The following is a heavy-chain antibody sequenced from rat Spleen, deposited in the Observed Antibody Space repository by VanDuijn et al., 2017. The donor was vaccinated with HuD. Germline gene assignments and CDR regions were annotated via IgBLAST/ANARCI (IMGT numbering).Heavy chain of an antibody. CDR3: TTEGNY. CDR1: GFTFSNYG. J-gene: IGHJ2*01. V-gene: IGHV5-27*01. CDR2: ITNSGGST. Sequence: EVQLVESGGGLVQPGRSLKLSCAASGFTFSNYGMAWVRQAPTKGLEWVASITNSGGSTYYRDSVKGRFTISRDNAKSTLYLQMDSLRSEDTATYYCTTEGNYWGQGVMVTVSS.